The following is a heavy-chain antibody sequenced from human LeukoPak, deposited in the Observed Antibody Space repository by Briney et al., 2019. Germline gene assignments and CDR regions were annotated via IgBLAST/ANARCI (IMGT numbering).Heavy chain of an antibody. Sequence: GASVKFSCKASGYPFTGYYMHWVRQAPGQGLEWTGWINPNSGGTNYPQKFQGRVTMTEDTSTDTAYMELSSLRSEDTAVYYCATGYYDSSGYYSEKYYFDYWGQGTLVTVSS. D-gene: IGHD3-22*01. CDR3: ATGYYDSSGYYSEKYYFDY. V-gene: IGHV1-2*02. CDR2: INPNSGGT. J-gene: IGHJ4*02. CDR1: GYPFTGYY.